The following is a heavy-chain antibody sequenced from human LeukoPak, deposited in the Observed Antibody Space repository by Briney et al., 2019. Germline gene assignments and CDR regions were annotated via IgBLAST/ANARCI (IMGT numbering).Heavy chain of an antibody. CDR3: ARGDTGSH. D-gene: IGHD1-26*01. Sequence: GGSLRLSCAASGFTVSSNDMTWVRQAPGKGLEWASVIYSGGSTYYADSVKGRFTISRDNSKNTLYLQLNRLRVEDTAVYYCARGDTGSHWGQGALVTVSS. J-gene: IGHJ4*02. V-gene: IGHV3-66*01. CDR2: IYSGGST. CDR1: GFTVSSND.